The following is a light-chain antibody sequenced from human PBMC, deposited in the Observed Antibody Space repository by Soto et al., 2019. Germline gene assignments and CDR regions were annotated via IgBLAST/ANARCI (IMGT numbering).Light chain of an antibody. CDR3: QQYGSLPYT. V-gene: IGKV3-20*01. CDR1: QTVSSSY. CDR2: DAS. Sequence: EIVLTQSPGTLSLSPGERATLSCRASQTVSSSYLAWYQQKPGQPPRLLIFDASSRATGLPDRFSGSGSGKDFTLTISRLEPEDFAVYYCQQYGSLPYTFGQGTKLQIK. J-gene: IGKJ2*01.